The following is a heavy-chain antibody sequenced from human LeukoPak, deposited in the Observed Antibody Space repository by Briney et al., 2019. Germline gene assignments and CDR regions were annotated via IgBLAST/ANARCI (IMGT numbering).Heavy chain of an antibody. V-gene: IGHV3-30*04. CDR1: GFTFSSYA. D-gene: IGHD5-12*01. Sequence: AGGSLRLSCAASGFTFSSYAMHWVRQAPGKGLEWVTVISNDESNKYYADSVKGRFTISRDNSKNMLYLQMNSLRTEDTAVYYCAKVGSGNDYYWGQGTLVTVSS. CDR3: AKVGSGNDYY. CDR2: ISNDESNK. J-gene: IGHJ4*02.